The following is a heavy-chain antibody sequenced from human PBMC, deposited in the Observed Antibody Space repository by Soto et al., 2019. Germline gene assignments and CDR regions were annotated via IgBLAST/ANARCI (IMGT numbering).Heavy chain of an antibody. D-gene: IGHD2-8*01. Sequence: PSETLSLTCSVSGGPVSSNDYYWGCIRKPPAKGLEWIFNIDYNGVTSYNPSLKTRLTISRDTSKNQFSLRLTSVTAADTALYSRGKILVDATKNTDSDSSGPGILVTVSS. J-gene: IGHJ4*02. CDR2: IDYNGVT. CDR1: GGPVSSNDYY. CDR3: GKILVDATKNTDSDS. V-gene: IGHV4-39*01.